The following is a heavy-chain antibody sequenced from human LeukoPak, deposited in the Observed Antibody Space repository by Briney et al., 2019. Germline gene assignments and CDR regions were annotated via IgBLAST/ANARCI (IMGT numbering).Heavy chain of an antibody. D-gene: IGHD3-22*01. CDR3: AISPATYYYDSSGYYYPHFSFDY. J-gene: IGHJ4*02. Sequence: GGPLRLSCAASGFTFSSYSMTWVRQAPGKGLEWVSSISSSSSYIYYADSVKGRFTISRDNAKNSLYPQMNSLRAEDTAVYYCAISPATYYYDSSGYYYPHFSFDYWGQGTLVTVSS. V-gene: IGHV3-21*01. CDR1: GFTFSSYS. CDR2: ISSSSSYI.